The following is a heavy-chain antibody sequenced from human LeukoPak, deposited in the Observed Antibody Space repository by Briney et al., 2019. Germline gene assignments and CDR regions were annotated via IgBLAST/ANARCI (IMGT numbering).Heavy chain of an antibody. J-gene: IGHJ3*02. Sequence: PGGSLRLSCAASGFTVSSNYMSWVRQAPGKGLEWVSVSYSGGSTYYADSVKGRFTISRDNSKNTLYLQMNSLRAEDTAVYYCARDGEWELPPAFDIWGQGTMVTVSS. CDR2: SYSGGST. CDR1: GFTVSSNY. CDR3: ARDGEWELPPAFDI. D-gene: IGHD1-26*01. V-gene: IGHV3-66*02.